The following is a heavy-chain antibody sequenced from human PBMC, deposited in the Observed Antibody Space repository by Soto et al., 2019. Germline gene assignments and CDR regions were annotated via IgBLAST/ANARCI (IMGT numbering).Heavy chain of an antibody. CDR3: ARDTNYDYIWGSYRYRGPFDP. D-gene: IGHD3-16*02. CDR2: ISSSGSTI. CDR1: GFTFSDYY. V-gene: IGHV3-11*01. J-gene: IGHJ5*02. Sequence: GGSLRLSCAASGFTFSDYYMSWIRQAPGKGLEWVSYISSSGSTIYYADSVKGRFTISRDNAKNSLYLQMNSLRAEDTAVYYCARDTNYDYIWGSYRYRGPFDPWGQGTLVTVSS.